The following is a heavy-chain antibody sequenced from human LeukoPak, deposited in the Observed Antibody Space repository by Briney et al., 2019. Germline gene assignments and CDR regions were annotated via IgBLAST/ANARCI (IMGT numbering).Heavy chain of an antibody. Sequence: ASVKVSCKASGYTFTGYYMHWVRQAPGQGLEWMGWMNPNSGGTNYAQKFQGRVTMTRDTSISTAYMELSRLRSDDTAVYYCARDRGYCSSTSCYTDAFDIWGQGTMVTVSS. CDR1: GYTFTGYY. CDR2: MNPNSGGT. J-gene: IGHJ3*02. CDR3: ARDRGYCSSTSCYTDAFDI. V-gene: IGHV1-2*02. D-gene: IGHD2-2*02.